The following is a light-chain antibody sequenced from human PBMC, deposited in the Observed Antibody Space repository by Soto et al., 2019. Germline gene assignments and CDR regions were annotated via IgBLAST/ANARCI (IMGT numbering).Light chain of an antibody. J-gene: IGKJ1*01. Sequence: EIVMTQSPATLSVSPGERATLSCRASQTVSSNLAWYQQKPGRAPRLLIFDASTRATGIPARFSGSGSGTEFTLTISSLQSEDFAVYYCQQYNNWPPWTFGQGTKVEIK. CDR3: QQYNNWPPWT. V-gene: IGKV3-15*01. CDR2: DAS. CDR1: QTVSSN.